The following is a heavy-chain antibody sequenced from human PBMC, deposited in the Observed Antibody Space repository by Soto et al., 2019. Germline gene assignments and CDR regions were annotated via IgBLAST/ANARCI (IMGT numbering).Heavy chain of an antibody. CDR3: AREYSYGYLLYHWLDP. D-gene: IGHD5-18*01. V-gene: IGHV3-20*03. Sequence: SGGSLRLSFAASGFTFSSSAMNWVRQAPGKGLEWVSGINWNGGSTGYADSVKGRFTISRDNAKNSLYLQMNSLRAEDTALYYCAREYSYGYLLYHWLDPWGQGTLVTVSS. J-gene: IGHJ5*02. CDR2: INWNGGST. CDR1: GFTFSSSA.